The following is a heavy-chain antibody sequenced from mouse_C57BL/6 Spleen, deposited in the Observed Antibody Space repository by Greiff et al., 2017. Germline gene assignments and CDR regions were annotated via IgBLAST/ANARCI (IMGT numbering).Heavy chain of an antibody. Sequence: VMLVESGPELVKPGASVKISCKASGYAFSSSWMNWVKQRPGKGLEWIGRIYPGDGDTNYNGKFKGKATLTADKSSSTAYMQLSSLTSEDSAVYFCARDDSNYGWFAYWGQGTLVTVSA. CDR3: ARDDSNYGWFAY. V-gene: IGHV1-82*01. CDR1: GYAFSSSW. J-gene: IGHJ3*01. D-gene: IGHD2-5*01. CDR2: IYPGDGDT.